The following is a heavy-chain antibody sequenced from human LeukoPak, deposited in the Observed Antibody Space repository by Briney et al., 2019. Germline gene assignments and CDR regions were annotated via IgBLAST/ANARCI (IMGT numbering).Heavy chain of an antibody. CDR1: GYTFTNYY. CDR3: ARRGSCFGSSCSLDY. J-gene: IGHJ4*02. Sequence: ASVKVSCKASGYTFTNYYIHRVRQAPGQGLEWMGIINPSGGIPSYAPNFQGRVTMSRDTSTNTVYMELSSLTSEDTAVYYCARRGSCFGSSCSLDYWGQGTLVTVSS. V-gene: IGHV1-46*01. CDR2: INPSGGIP. D-gene: IGHD6-13*01.